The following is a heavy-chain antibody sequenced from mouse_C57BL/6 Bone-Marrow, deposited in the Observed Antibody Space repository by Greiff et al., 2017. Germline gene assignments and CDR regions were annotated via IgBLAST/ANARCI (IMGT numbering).Heavy chain of an antibody. CDR1: GFTFSDYY. Sequence: EVMLVESGGGLVQPGGSLKLSCAASGFTFSDYYMYWVRQTPEKRLEWVAYISNGGGSTYYPDTVKGRFTISRDNAKNTLYLQMSRLKSDDTAMYYCARQGVPTPLDYWGQGTTLTVSS. CDR3: ARQGVPTPLDY. V-gene: IGHV5-12*01. D-gene: IGHD5-1*01. CDR2: ISNGGGST. J-gene: IGHJ2*01.